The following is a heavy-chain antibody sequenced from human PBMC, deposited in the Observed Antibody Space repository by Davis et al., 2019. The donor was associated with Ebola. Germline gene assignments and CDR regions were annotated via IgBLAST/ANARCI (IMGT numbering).Heavy chain of an antibody. CDR3: ARARGGTEYDAFDI. D-gene: IGHD2-8*02. CDR1: GYTFTDYY. CDR2: INPNSGGT. J-gene: IGHJ3*02. V-gene: IGHV1-2*02. Sequence: ASVKVSCKVSGYTFTDYYMHWVRQAPGQGLEWMGWINPNSGGTNYAQKFQGRVTMTRDTSISTAYMELSSLRSDDTAVCYCARARGGTEYDAFDIWGQGTMVTVSS.